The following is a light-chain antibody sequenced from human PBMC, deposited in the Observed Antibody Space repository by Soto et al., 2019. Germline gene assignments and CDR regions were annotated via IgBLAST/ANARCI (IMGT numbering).Light chain of an antibody. CDR1: SSDVGAYDY. V-gene: IGLV2-8*01. CDR3: SSYAGNKVV. J-gene: IGLJ2*01. CDR2: EVT. Sequence: QSALTQPPSASGSLGQSVTITCTGTSSDVGAYDYVSWYQQHPGKAPRFIIYEVTKRPSGVPDRFSGSKSGHTASLTVSGLQAEDEADYHCSSYAGNKVVFGGGTQLTVL.